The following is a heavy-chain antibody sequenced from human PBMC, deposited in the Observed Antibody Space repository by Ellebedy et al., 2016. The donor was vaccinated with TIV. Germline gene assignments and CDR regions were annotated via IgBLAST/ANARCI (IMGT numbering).Heavy chain of an antibody. J-gene: IGHJ4*02. V-gene: IGHV4-4*07. CDR3: ARVTYDSSGYYFHFDY. CDR2: IYTSGST. D-gene: IGHD3-22*01. Sequence: MPSETLSLTCTVSGGSISSYYWSWIRQPAGKGLEWIGRIYTSGSTNYNPSLKSRVTMSVDTSKNQFSLKLSSVTAADTAVYYCARVTYDSSGYYFHFDYWGQGTLVTVSS. CDR1: GGSISSYY.